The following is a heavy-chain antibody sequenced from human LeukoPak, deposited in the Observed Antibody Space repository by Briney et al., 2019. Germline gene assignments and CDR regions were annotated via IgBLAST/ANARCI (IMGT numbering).Heavy chain of an antibody. D-gene: IGHD5-12*01. Sequence: PSETLSLTCTVSGGSISSSSYYWGWIRQPPGKGLEWIGSFYYSGSTYYNPSLKSRVTISVDTSKNQFSLKLSSVTAADTAVYYCARGRGYSGYDQSPFDYWGQGTLVTVSS. CDR2: FYYSGST. V-gene: IGHV4-39*01. CDR3: ARGRGYSGYDQSPFDY. J-gene: IGHJ4*02. CDR1: GGSISSSSYY.